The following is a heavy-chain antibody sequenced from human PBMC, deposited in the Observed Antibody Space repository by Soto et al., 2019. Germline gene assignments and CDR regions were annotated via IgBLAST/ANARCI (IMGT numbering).Heavy chain of an antibody. D-gene: IGHD1-1*01. CDR1: GFTFSSYA. CDR2: ISGSGGST. J-gene: IGHJ6*02. Sequence: EVQLLESGGGLVQPGGSLRLSCAASGFTFSSYAMSWVRQAPGKGLEWVSAISGSGGSTYYADSVKGGFTISRDNSKNTLYLQMNSLRAGDTAVYYCAEAQLGPSNYNYYGMDVWGQGTTVTVSS. V-gene: IGHV3-23*01. CDR3: AEAQLGPSNYNYYGMDV.